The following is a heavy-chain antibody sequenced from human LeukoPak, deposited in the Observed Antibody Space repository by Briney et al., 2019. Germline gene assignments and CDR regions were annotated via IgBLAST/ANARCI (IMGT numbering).Heavy chain of an antibody. CDR2: ISSNGGST. J-gene: IGHJ6*02. D-gene: IGHD3-10*01. V-gene: IGHV3-64*01. CDR3: ARDGGVWFGELSPGYYGMDV. Sequence: GGSLRLSCAASGFTFSSYAMHWVRQAPGKGLEYVSAISSNGGSTYYANSVKGRFTISRDNSKNTLYLQMGSLRAEDMAVYYCARDGGVWFGELSPGYYGMDVWGQGTTVTVSS. CDR1: GFTFSSYA.